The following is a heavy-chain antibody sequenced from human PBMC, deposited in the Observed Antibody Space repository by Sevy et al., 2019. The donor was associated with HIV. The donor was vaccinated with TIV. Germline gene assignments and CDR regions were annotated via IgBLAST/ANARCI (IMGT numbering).Heavy chain of an antibody. J-gene: IGHJ4*02. CDR1: GFTVGNNY. D-gene: IGHD5-18*01. V-gene: IGHV3-53*01. Sequence: GGSLRLSCAASGFTVGNNYMTWVRQAPGKGLEWVSVLYSGDSSYYADSVKGRFTISRDNSKNTVYLQMNSLRVEDTAVYYCARLLGYTTDYWGQGTLVTVSS. CDR2: LYSGDSS. CDR3: ARLLGYTTDY.